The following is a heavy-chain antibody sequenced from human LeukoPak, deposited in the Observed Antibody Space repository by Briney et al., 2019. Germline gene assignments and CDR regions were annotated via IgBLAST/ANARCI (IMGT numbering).Heavy chain of an antibody. CDR2: IYYSGST. J-gene: IGHJ1*01. CDR1: GGSISSSSYY. Sequence: SETLSLTCTVSGGSISSSSYYCGWIRQPPGKGLEWIGSIYYSGSTYYNPSLKSRVTISVDTSKNQFSLKLSSVTAADTAVYYCARGYYDSSGYYYVYFQHWGQGTLVTVSS. D-gene: IGHD3-22*01. CDR3: ARGYYDSSGYYYVYFQH. V-gene: IGHV4-39*01.